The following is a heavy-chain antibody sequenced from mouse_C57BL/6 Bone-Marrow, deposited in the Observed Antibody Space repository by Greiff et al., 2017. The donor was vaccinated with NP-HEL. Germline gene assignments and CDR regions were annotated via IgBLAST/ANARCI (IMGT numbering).Heavy chain of an antibody. V-gene: IGHV6-3*01. J-gene: IGHJ2*01. CDR2: IRLKSDNYAT. CDR1: GFTFSNYW. Sequence: DVKLQESGGGLVQPGGSMKLSCVASGFTFSNYWMNWVRQSPEKGLEWVAQIRLKSDNYATHYAESVKGRFTISRDDSKSSVYLQMNNLRAEDTGIYYCVLRVYFDYWGQGTTLTVSS. CDR3: VLRVYFDY. D-gene: IGHD1-1*01.